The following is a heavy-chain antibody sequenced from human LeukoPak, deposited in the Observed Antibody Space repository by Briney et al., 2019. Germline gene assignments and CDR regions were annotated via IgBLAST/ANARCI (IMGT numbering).Heavy chain of an antibody. CDR2: VSGSGGST. CDR3: AKDVLGYSSGWYVFDY. Sequence: GGSLRLSCAASGFTFTSYAVSWVRQAPGKGLEWVSSVSGSGGSTYYADSLKGRFTISRDNSKNTLFLQMNSLRAEDTALYYCAKDVLGYSSGWYVFDYWGQGTLVTVSS. J-gene: IGHJ4*02. V-gene: IGHV3-23*01. CDR1: GFTFTSYA. D-gene: IGHD6-19*01.